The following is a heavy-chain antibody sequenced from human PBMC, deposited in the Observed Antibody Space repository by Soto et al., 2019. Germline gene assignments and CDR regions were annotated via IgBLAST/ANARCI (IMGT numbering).Heavy chain of an antibody. CDR1: GFSLSTSGVG. Sequence: QITLKEPGPTLVKPTQTLTLTCTFSGFSLSTSGVGVCWISQPPGKALEWLALIYWDDDKRYSPSLKSRLTITKDPSNNQVVLTMTNMDPVDTATYYCAHKLTVAGTPYFDYWGQGTLVTVSS. V-gene: IGHV2-5*02. CDR2: IYWDDDK. D-gene: IGHD6-19*01. CDR3: AHKLTVAGTPYFDY. J-gene: IGHJ4*02.